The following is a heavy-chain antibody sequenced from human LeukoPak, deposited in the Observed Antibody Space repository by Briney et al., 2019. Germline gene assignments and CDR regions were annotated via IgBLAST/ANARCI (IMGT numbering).Heavy chain of an antibody. Sequence: GGSLRLSCAASGFTFNTYNMIWVRQAPGRGLEWISYITTSSTTIYYADSVKGRFTLSRDNAKNSLFLQMNGLRAEETAVYYCARVVDGVTGADYWGQGTLVTVSS. J-gene: IGHJ4*02. CDR1: GFTFNTYN. V-gene: IGHV3-48*04. CDR2: ITTSSTTI. CDR3: ARVVDGVTGADY. D-gene: IGHD7-27*01.